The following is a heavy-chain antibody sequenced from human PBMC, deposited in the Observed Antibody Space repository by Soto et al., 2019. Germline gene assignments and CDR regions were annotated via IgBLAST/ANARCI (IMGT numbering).Heavy chain of an antibody. CDR2: IYSGGST. CDR1: GFTVSSNY. J-gene: IGHJ5*01. Sequence: EVQLVESGGGLVQPGGSLRLSCAASGFTVSSNYMSWVRQAPGKGLEWVSVIYSGGSTYYTDSVKGRFTISRDNSKNTLYLQMNSLRVEDMAVYFCARGEDYSSGWYDSWGQGTLVTVSS. CDR3: ARGEDYSSGWYDS. V-gene: IGHV3-66*01. D-gene: IGHD6-19*01.